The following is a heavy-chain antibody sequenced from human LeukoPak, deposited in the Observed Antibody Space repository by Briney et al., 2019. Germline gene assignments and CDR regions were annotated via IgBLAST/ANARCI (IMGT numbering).Heavy chain of an antibody. J-gene: IGHJ4*02. CDR2: IYYSGST. V-gene: IGHV4-39*02. CDR1: GGSISSSSYS. CDR3: ARDRSGSYPMLFYFDY. Sequence: PSETLSLTCTVSGGSISSSSYSWGWIRQPPGKGLEWIGSIYYSGSTYYNPSLKSRVTISVDTSKNQFSLKLSSVTAADTAVYYCARDRSGSYPMLFYFDYWGQGTLVTVSS. D-gene: IGHD1-26*01.